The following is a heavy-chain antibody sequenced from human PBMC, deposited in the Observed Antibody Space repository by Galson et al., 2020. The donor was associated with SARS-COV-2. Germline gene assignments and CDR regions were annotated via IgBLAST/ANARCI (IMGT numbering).Heavy chain of an antibody. D-gene: IGHD3-22*01. CDR2: IGAGGDT. V-gene: IGHV3-23*01. Sequence: GGSLRLSCAASGFTFNSYAMGWVRQAPGKGLEWVSLIGAGGDTYYADSVKGRFTISRDNSKNTVNLQMNSLRVEDTAVYYCTTSIIVPGSLDYWGQGTLVSVSS. J-gene: IGHJ4*02. CDR3: TTSIIVPGSLDY. CDR1: GFTFNSYA.